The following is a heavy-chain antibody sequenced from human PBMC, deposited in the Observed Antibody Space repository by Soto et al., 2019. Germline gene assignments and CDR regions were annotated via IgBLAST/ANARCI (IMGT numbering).Heavy chain of an antibody. D-gene: IGHD6-13*01. CDR1: GYPFNYQH. Sequence: GYPFNYQHLHWVGQAPGQGLEWMGIINPNGGGTRYAQKFQGRVTMTRDTSTSTVFMELDSLTSDDTAVYFCAREAYSTSWYYFDFWGQGTLVTVSS. CDR2: INPNGGGT. J-gene: IGHJ4*02. CDR3: AREAYSTSWYYFDF. V-gene: IGHV1-46*02.